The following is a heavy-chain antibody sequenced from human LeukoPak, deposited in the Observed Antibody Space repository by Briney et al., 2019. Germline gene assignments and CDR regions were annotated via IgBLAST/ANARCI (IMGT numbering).Heavy chain of an antibody. V-gene: IGHV3-74*01. D-gene: IGHD3-22*01. J-gene: IGHJ4*02. CDR1: GFAFSSYW. Sequence: PGGSLRLSCGASGFAFSSYWMFWVRQAPGKGLVWVSRINTDGSSTTHADSVKGRFTISRDNAKNTLYVQMNSLRAEDTAVYYCARAGYDSSGSYIATFDYWGQGTLVTVSS. CDR3: ARAGYDSSGSYIATFDY. CDR2: INTDGSST.